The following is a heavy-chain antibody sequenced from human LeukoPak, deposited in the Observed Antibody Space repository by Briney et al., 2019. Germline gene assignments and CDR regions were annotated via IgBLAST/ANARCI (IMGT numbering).Heavy chain of an antibody. CDR3: ASYRYSSSCYIY. J-gene: IGHJ4*02. CDR2: IRYDESAT. V-gene: IGHV3-30*02. D-gene: IGHD6-13*01. Sequence: GGSLRLSCAASGFIFSSYGMHWVRHAPGTGPEWVAFIRYDESATVYADSVQGRFTISRDNAKNSLYLQMNSLRAEDTAVYFCASYRYSSSCYIYWGQGTLVTVSS. CDR1: GFIFSSYG.